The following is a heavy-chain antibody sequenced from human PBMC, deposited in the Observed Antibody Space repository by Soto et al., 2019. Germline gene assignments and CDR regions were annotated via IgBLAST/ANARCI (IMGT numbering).Heavy chain of an antibody. CDR1: GYMFTSYD. CDR3: ARIPSYDTSGPLDYYYGMDV. J-gene: IGHJ6*01. Sequence: QVQLVQSGAEVKKPGASVTVSCTASGYMFTSYDIGWVRQATGQGLEWMGWMNPNSGNTGYAQNFLGRVTMTSHTSMGTAYMELSSLRSDDTAVYYCARIPSYDTSGPLDYYYGMDVW. D-gene: IGHD3-22*01. CDR2: MNPNSGNT. V-gene: IGHV1-8*01.